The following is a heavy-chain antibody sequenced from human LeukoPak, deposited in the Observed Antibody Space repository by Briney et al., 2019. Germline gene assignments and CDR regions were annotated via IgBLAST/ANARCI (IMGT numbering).Heavy chain of an antibody. V-gene: IGHV4-59*12. CDR1: GGSINSYY. J-gene: IGHJ5*02. CDR3: ASWAYYDSSGPRLYNWFDP. D-gene: IGHD3-22*01. Sequence: SETLSLTCTVSGGSINSYYWSWIRQPPGKGLEWIGYIYYSGSTNYSPSLKSRVTISVDTSKNQFSLKLRSVTAADTAVYYCASWAYYDSSGPRLYNWFDPWGQGTLVTVSS. CDR2: IYYSGST.